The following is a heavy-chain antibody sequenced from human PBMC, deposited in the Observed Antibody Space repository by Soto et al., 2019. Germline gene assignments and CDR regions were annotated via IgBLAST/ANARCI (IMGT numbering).Heavy chain of an antibody. V-gene: IGHV3-74*01. Sequence: GGSLRLSCAASGFTFSSYWMHWVRQAPGKGLVWVSRINSDGSSTSYADSVKGRFTISRDNAKNTLYLQMNSLRAEDTAVYYCARDDCTNGVCYDSPFDDWGQGTLVTVSS. D-gene: IGHD2-8*01. CDR1: GFTFSSYW. CDR2: INSDGSST. J-gene: IGHJ4*02. CDR3: ARDDCTNGVCYDSPFDD.